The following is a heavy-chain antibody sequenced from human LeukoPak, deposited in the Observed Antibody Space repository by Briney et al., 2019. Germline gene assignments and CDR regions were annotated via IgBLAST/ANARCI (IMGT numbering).Heavy chain of an antibody. D-gene: IGHD3-10*01. CDR3: ARPEAGSGSPFLAY. CDR2: ISGSGGST. V-gene: IGHV3-23*01. J-gene: IGHJ4*02. CDR1: RFTFSSYA. Sequence: PGGSLRLSCAASRFTFSSYAMSWVRQAPGKGLEWVSAISGSGGSTYYADSVKGRFTISRDNSKTTLYLQMNSLRAEDTAVYYCARPEAGSGSPFLAYWGQGTLVTVSS.